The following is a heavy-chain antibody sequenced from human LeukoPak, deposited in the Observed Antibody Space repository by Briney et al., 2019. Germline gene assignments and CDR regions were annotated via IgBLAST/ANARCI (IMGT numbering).Heavy chain of an antibody. J-gene: IGHJ5*02. D-gene: IGHD3-10*01. CDR3: ARGVFGRFDP. CDR1: DGSISSSTYS. Sequence: SETLSLTCTVSDGSISSSTYSWDWVRQPPGKGLEWIGSIYYGGYTYYNPSLKSRVTISVDASKNQFSLKLNSVTAADTAAHYCARGVFGRFDPWGQGTLVTVSS. V-gene: IGHV4-39*01. CDR2: IYYGGYT.